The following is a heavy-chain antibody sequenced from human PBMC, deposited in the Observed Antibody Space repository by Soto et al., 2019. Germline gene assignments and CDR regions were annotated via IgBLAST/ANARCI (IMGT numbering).Heavy chain of an antibody. V-gene: IGHV4-31*03. D-gene: IGHD3-16*01. J-gene: IGHJ5*02. Sequence: QVQLQESGPGLVKPSQTLSLTCSVSGGSISSGGYFWSWIRQPPGKALEWIGYIYDSGNTYYNPSLKSRIIISLDTSKNHFSLRLTSVTAADTAVYFCAREGGGFRRFDPWGQGTLVTVSS. CDR1: GGSISSGGYF. CDR3: AREGGGFRRFDP. CDR2: IYDSGNT.